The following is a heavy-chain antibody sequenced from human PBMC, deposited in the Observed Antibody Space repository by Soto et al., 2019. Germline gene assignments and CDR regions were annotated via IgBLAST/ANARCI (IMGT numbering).Heavy chain of an antibody. D-gene: IGHD5-18*01. Sequence: LRLSCAASGFTFSSYAMSWVRQAPGKGLEWVSAISGSGGSTYYADSVKGRFTISRDNSKNTLYLQMNSLRAEDTAVYYCANVVDTAMFPPFDYWGQGTLVTVSS. CDR3: ANVVDTAMFPPFDY. V-gene: IGHV3-23*01. J-gene: IGHJ4*02. CDR1: GFTFSSYA. CDR2: ISGSGGST.